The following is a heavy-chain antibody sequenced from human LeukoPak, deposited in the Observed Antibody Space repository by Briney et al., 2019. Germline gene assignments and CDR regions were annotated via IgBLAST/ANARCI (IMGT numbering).Heavy chain of an antibody. D-gene: IGHD2-2*01. CDR3: ANSIRMGSDIVVVPAALDY. V-gene: IGHV4-59*08. J-gene: IGHJ4*02. CDR2: IYYSGST. Sequence: SETLSLTCTVSGGSISSYYWSWIRQPPGKGLEWIGYIYYSGSTNYNPSLKSRVTISVDTSKNQFSLKLSSVTAADTAVYYCANSIRMGSDIVVVPAALDYWGQGTLVTVSS. CDR1: GGSISSYY.